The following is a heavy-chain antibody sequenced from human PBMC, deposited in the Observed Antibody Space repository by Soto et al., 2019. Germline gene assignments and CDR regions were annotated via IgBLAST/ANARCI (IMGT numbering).Heavy chain of an antibody. J-gene: IGHJ4*01. CDR3: TKDSNYCGSGSYYVN. CDR2: VSAGGDTT. V-gene: IGHV3-23*01. CDR1: GFNFNSFA. D-gene: IGHD3-10*01. Sequence: PGGSLRLSCAASGFNFNSFAMSWVRQAPGKGLEWVSSVSAGGDTTYSADSVEGRFSISRDNSKNTLSLQMNSLRAEDTAVYYCTKDSNYCGSGSYYVNWGHGTLVTVSS.